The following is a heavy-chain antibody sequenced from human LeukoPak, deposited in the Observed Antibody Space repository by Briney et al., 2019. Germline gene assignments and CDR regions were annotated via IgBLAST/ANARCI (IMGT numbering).Heavy chain of an antibody. CDR1: GYTFTSYG. CDR3: ARDNHQLPHSGDEYFQH. Sequence: ASVKVSCKASGYTFTSYGISWVRQAPGQGLEWMGWISAYNGNTNYAQKLQGRVTMTRDTSTSTVYMELSSLRSEDTAVYYCARDNHQLPHSGDEYFQHWGQGTLVTVSS. V-gene: IGHV1-18*01. J-gene: IGHJ1*01. CDR2: ISAYNGNT. D-gene: IGHD2-2*01.